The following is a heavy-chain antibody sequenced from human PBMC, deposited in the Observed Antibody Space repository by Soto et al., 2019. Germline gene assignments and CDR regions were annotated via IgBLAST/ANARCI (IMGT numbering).Heavy chain of an antibody. CDR1: GGSISSNSYY. CDR3: ARHPNSGWLGY. V-gene: IGHV4-39*01. CDR2: VYYTGNT. D-gene: IGHD5-12*01. Sequence: QLQLQESGPRLVKPSETLSLTCTVSGGSISSNSYYWAWIRQPPGKGLEWIGSVYYTGNTYYGPSLKSRVTLSVDTSKNQFSVKLSSVTAADTAVYYCARHPNSGWLGYWGQGILVTVSS. J-gene: IGHJ4*02.